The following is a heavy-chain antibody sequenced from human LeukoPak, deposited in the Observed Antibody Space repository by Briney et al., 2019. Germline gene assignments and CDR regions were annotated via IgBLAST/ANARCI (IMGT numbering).Heavy chain of an antibody. V-gene: IGHV3-74*01. Sequence: GGSLRLSCAASGFTFSSNWMHWVRQAPGKGLVWVSHINSDGSSTNYADSVKGRFTISRDNAKNTLYLQMNSLRAEDTAVYYCAKDRLLLARGVIDAFDIWGQGTMVTVSS. CDR2: INSDGSST. CDR3: AKDRLLLARGVIDAFDI. CDR1: GFTFSSNW. D-gene: IGHD3-10*01. J-gene: IGHJ3*02.